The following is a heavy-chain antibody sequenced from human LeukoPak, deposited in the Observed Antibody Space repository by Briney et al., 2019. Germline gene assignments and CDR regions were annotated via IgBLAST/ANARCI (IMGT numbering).Heavy chain of an antibody. CDR2: ISGGGVTT. D-gene: IGHD3-16*01. V-gene: IGHV3-23*01. J-gene: IGHJ6*02. CDR3: ARNQQLGGHSYYYYGMDV. CDR1: GFTTIAYA. Sequence: GGSLRLSCVGSGFTTIAYALTWARQAPGKGLEWVSGISGGGVTTYYADSVKGRFTISRDNSKNTLYLQMNSLRADDTAIYYCARNQQLGGHSYYYYGMDVWGQGTTVTVSS.